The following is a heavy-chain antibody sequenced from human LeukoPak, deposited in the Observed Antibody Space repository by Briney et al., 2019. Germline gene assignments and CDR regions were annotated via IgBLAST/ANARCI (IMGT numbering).Heavy chain of an antibody. CDR2: INPGDSDF. CDR3: ARGYCSGGTCRYVTKYFDY. D-gene: IGHD2-15*01. CDR1: GYNFTTYW. V-gene: IGHV5-51*01. J-gene: IGHJ4*02. Sequence: GESLKISCKGSGYNFTTYWIAWVRQMPGKGLEWMGIINPGDSDFRYSPSFQGQVTISADKSITTAYLQWSSLKASDTAMYYCARGYCSGGTCRYVTKYFDYWGQGTLVTVSS.